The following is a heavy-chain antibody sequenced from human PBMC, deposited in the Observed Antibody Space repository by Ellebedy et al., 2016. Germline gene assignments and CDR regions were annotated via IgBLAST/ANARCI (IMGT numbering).Heavy chain of an antibody. V-gene: IGHV3-23*01. J-gene: IGHJ4*02. CDR1: GFTFSSYA. CDR3: AKDRTDFWRGYFGGDFDS. CDR2: ITGGGDHT. Sequence: GESLKISCGASGFTFSSYAMSWVRQAPGKGLEWVSAITGGGDHTFYADSVKGRFTISRDNSKNTLHLQMNSLRAEDTAVYYCAKDRTDFWRGYFGGDFDSWGQGTLVTVSS. D-gene: IGHD3-3*01.